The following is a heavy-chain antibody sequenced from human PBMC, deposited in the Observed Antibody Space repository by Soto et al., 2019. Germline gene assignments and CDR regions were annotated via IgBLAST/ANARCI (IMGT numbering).Heavy chain of an antibody. CDR1: GFTFSSYA. CDR3: ARAHLYYDFWSGHDDY. V-gene: IGHV3-30-3*01. CDR2: ISYDGSNK. D-gene: IGHD3-3*01. Sequence: GGSLRLSCAASGFTFSSYAMHWVRQAPGKGLEWVAVISYDGSNKYYADSVKGRFTISRDNSKNTLYLQMNSLRAEDTAVYYCARAHLYYDFWSGHDDYWGQGTLVTVSS. J-gene: IGHJ4*02.